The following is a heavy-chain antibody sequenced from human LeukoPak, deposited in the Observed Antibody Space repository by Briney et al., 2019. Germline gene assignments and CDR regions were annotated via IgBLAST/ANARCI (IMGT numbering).Heavy chain of an antibody. V-gene: IGHV3-30*02. CDR3: ASMLGYCSGGSCSVVDY. J-gene: IGHJ4*02. CDR2: IRYDGSNK. CDR1: GFTFSSYG. D-gene: IGHD2-15*01. Sequence: PGGSLGLSCAASGFTFSSYGMHWVRQAPGKGLEWVAFIRYDGSNKYYADSVKGRFTISRDNSKNTLYLQMNSLRAEDTAVYYCASMLGYCSGGSCSVVDYWGQGTLVTVSS.